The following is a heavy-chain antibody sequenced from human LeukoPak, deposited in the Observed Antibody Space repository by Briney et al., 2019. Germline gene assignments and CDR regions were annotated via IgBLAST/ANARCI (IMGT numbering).Heavy chain of an antibody. CDR3: ASSTWELLDY. CDR1: GGSISSYY. V-gene: IGHV4-59*01. J-gene: IGHJ4*02. Sequence: SETLSLTCTVSGGSISSYYWSWIRQPPGKGLEWMGYIYYSGSTNYHPSLKSRVTISVDTSKNQFSLKLSSVTAAGTAVYYCASSTWELLDYWGQGTLVTVSS. CDR2: IYYSGST. D-gene: IGHD1-26*01.